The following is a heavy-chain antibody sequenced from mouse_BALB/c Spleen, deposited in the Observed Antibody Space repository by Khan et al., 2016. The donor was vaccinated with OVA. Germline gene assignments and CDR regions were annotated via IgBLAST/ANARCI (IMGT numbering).Heavy chain of an antibody. Sequence: QVQLQQSGAELAKPGASVKMSCKASGYTFSTYWIHWVKQRPGQGLEWIGYINPSCGYTYYNQRFNDRATLTADKSSSTAYMQLSSLTSEDSAVYYCASDRIDYWGQGTTLTVSS. J-gene: IGHJ2*01. CDR3: ASDRIDY. CDR2: INPSCGYT. CDR1: GYTFSTYW. V-gene: IGHV1-7*01.